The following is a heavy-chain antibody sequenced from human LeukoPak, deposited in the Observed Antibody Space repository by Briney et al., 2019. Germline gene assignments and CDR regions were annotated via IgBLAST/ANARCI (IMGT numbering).Heavy chain of an antibody. V-gene: IGHV3-30*18. J-gene: IGHJ6*04. CDR1: GFTFSSYG. Sequence: GGSLRLSCAASGFTFSSYGMHWVRQAPGKGLEWVAVISYDGSNKYYVDSDYADSVKGRFTISRDNSKNTLYLQMNSLRAEDTAVYYCAKDLAAGRRYYHYHGMDVWGKGTTVTVSS. CDR2: ISYDGSNK. CDR3: AKDLAAGRRYYHYHGMDV. D-gene: IGHD6-13*01.